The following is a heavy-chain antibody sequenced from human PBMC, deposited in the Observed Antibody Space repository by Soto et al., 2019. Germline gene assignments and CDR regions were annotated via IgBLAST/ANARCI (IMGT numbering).Heavy chain of an antibody. Sequence: ASVKVSCQASGYTFTSYYMQWVRQAPGQGLEWMGIINPSGGSTSYAQKFQGRVTMTRDTSTSTVYMELSSLRSEDTAVYYCARDSPEVVEMATIFDYWRQGTLVTVSS. D-gene: IGHD2-21*02. CDR2: INPSGGST. CDR3: ARDSPEVVEMATIFDY. CDR1: GYTFTSYY. V-gene: IGHV1-46*01. J-gene: IGHJ4*02.